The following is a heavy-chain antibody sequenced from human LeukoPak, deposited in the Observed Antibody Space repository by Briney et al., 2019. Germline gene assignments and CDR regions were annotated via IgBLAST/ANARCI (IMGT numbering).Heavy chain of an antibody. CDR1: GFTFSSYG. CDR2: IRYDGSNK. V-gene: IGHV3-30*02. Sequence: GGSLRLSCAASGFTFSSYGMHWVRQAPGKGLEWVAFIRYDGSNKYYADSVKGRFTISRDNSKNTLYLQMNSLRAEDTAVYYCAKALDYYYYMDVWGKGTTVTVSS. J-gene: IGHJ6*03. CDR3: AKALDYYYYMDV.